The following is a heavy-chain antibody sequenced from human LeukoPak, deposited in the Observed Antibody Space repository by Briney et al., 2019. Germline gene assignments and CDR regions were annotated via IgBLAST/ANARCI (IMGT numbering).Heavy chain of an antibody. V-gene: IGHV4-39*07. CDR1: GGSISSSSYY. CDR3: ARSVNSYYGSGSSPGMDV. J-gene: IGHJ6*02. Sequence: SETLSLTCTVSGGSISSSSYYWGWIRQPPGKGLEWIGSIYYSGSTYYNPSLKSRVTISVDTSKNQFSLKLSSVTAADTAVYYCARSVNSYYGSGSSPGMDVWGQGTTVTVSS. D-gene: IGHD3-10*01. CDR2: IYYSGST.